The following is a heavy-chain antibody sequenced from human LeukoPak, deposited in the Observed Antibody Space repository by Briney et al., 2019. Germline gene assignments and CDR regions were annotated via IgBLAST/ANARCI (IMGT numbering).Heavy chain of an antibody. Sequence: PGGSLRLSCAASGFSFSDYYMSWIRQAPGKGLEWVSYISPSGSTIYYADSVKGRFTISRDNAKDSLYLQINSLRAEDTAVFYCARVSDGPGVYYYFYMDVWGKGTTVTDSS. V-gene: IGHV3-11*04. J-gene: IGHJ6*03. CDR1: GFSFSDYY. D-gene: IGHD1-14*01. CDR2: ISPSGSTI. CDR3: ARVSDGPGVYYYFYMDV.